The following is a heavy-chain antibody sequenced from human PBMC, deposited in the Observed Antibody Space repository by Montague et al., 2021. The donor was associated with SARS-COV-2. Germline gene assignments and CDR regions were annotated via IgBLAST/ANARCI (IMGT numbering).Heavy chain of an antibody. V-gene: IGHV3-9*01. CDR2: ISWNSGFL. J-gene: IGHJ4*02. Sequence: SLILSCAASGFIFDDYAMHWVRQAPVKGLEWVSGISWNSGFLGYXDSVKGRFTISRDNAKNSLYLQMNSLRAEDTALYYCAKDTISTSGWQTYFDYWGQGTLVTVSS. CDR1: GFIFDDYA. CDR3: AKDTISTSGWQTYFDY. D-gene: IGHD2/OR15-2a*01.